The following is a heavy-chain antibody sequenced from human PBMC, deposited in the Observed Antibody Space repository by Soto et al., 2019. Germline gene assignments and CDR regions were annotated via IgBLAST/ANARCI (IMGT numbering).Heavy chain of an antibody. J-gene: IGHJ5*02. Sequence: QERLVQSGAEVKPPGASVKVSCKASGYTFTNYYVHWVRQAPGQGLEWMGVLNPSSGTTTYAQRFQGRVTMTRDTSTSTVYMRLSSLRSEDTAVYFCARDLVPIWNYAGLAPGAQHWFDPWGQGTLVTVSS. D-gene: IGHD1-7*01. CDR2: LNPSSGTT. CDR3: ARDLVPIWNYAGLAPGAQHWFDP. V-gene: IGHV1-46*01. CDR1: GYTFTNYY.